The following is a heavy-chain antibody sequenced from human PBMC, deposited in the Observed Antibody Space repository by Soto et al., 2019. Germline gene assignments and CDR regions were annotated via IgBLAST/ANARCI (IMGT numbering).Heavy chain of an antibody. CDR2: IIPIFGTA. J-gene: IGHJ5*01. Sequence: QVQLVQSGADVKKPGSSVKVSCKVSGGTFSRYAINWVRQAPGQGLEWMGGIIPIFGTANYAQKFQDRVTISADGSTSTAYVEVSSLRSEDTAMYYCARDVEVAGTKRWFDSWGQGTLVTVSS. D-gene: IGHD6-19*01. V-gene: IGHV1-69*01. CDR1: GGTFSRYA. CDR3: ARDVEVAGTKRWFDS.